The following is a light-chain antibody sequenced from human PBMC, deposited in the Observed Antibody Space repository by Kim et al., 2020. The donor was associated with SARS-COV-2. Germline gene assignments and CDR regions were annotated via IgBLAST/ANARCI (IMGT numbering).Light chain of an antibody. J-gene: IGKJ2*01. CDR1: QSVSSY. Sequence: EIVLTQSPGTLSLSPGQRATLSCRASQSVSSYLLWYQQKPGQAPRLLIFDAFNRATGIPARFSGSGSGTDFTLTISSLEPEDFAVYFCHQRFNWPFTFGQGTKLEIK. V-gene: IGKV3-11*01. CDR2: DAF. CDR3: HQRFNWPFT.